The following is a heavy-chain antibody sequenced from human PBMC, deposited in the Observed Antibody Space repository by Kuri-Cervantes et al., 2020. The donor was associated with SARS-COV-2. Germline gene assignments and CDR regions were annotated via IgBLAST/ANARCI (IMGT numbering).Heavy chain of an antibody. D-gene: IGHD7-27*01. V-gene: IGHV4-59*11. CDR2: IYYSGST. Sequence: SETLSLTCTVSGGSTSSHYWSWIRQPPGKGLEWIGYIYYSGSTNYNPSLKSRVTISVDTSKNQFSLKLSSVTAADTAVYYCARDGAELGHPPPDAFDIWGQGTMVTVSS. J-gene: IGHJ3*02. CDR1: GGSTSSHY. CDR3: ARDGAELGHPPPDAFDI.